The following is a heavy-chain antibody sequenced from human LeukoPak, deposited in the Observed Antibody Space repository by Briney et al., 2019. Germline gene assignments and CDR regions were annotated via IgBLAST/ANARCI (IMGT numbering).Heavy chain of an antibody. Sequence: GSLRLSCAASGFTFSSYAMHWVRQAPGKGLEWVVVISYDGSNKYYADSVKGRFTISRDNSKNTLYLQMNSLRAEDTAVYYCARIPPHDYVDAFDIWGQGTMVTVSS. D-gene: IGHD4-17*01. CDR2: ISYDGSNK. CDR1: GFTFSSYA. CDR3: ARIPPHDYVDAFDI. J-gene: IGHJ3*02. V-gene: IGHV3-30-3*01.